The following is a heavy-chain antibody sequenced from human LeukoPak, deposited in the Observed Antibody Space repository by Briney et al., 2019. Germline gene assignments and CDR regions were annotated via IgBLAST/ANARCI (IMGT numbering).Heavy chain of an antibody. CDR2: IKQDGSEK. Sequence: PSGSLSLSCAAPGFSFCWVWYRGGRPGPREGGGGVANIKQDGSEKYYVDSVKGRFTISRDNAKNSLYLQMNSLRAEDTAVYYCARVRGSSYFDYWGQETLVTVSS. V-gene: IGHV3-7*01. D-gene: IGHD6-6*01. J-gene: IGHJ4*02. CDR1: GFSFCWVW. CDR3: ARVRGSSYFDY.